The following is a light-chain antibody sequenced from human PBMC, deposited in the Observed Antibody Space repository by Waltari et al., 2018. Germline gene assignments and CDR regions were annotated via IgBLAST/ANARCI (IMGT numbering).Light chain of an antibody. J-gene: IGKJ2*01. CDR3: QHYYSTPYN. CDR1: QTVFSTSYNKDY. Sequence: EIVMTQSPDSLAVSLGERATINCRSSQTVFSTSYNKDYVAWYQQKPGEPPKLLISWASPRQSGVPGRFSGTGSGTDFTLTINSLQAEDVAVYYCQHYYSTPYNFGQGTKLEIK. CDR2: WAS. V-gene: IGKV4-1*01.